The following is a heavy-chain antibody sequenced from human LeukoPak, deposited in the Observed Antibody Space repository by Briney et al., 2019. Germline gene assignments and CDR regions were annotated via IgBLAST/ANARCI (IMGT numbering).Heavy chain of an antibody. V-gene: IGHV4-59*01. CDR1: GGSISSYY. CDR3: ARDLSSTSSH. CDR2: IYYSGST. J-gene: IGHJ1*01. D-gene: IGHD2-2*01. Sequence: SETLSLTRTVSGGSISSYYWSWIRQPPGKGLEWIGYIYYSGSTNYNPSLKSRVTISVDTSKNQFSLKLSSVTAADTAVYYCARDLSSTSSHWGQGTLVTVSS.